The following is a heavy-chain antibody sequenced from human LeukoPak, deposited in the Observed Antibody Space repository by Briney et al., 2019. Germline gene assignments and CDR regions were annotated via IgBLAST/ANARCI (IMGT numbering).Heavy chain of an antibody. CDR3: AKPDTETDIVVVVAAPPPFDY. Sequence: GRSLRLSCAPCGFTFRIYGMQCVRQAPEKGLVWVAVISYEGNNNYYADSVKGRFTITRDNSKNTMSLQMNSLRAEDTAVYYCAKPDTETDIVVVVAAPPPFDYWGQGTLVTVSS. CDR2: ISYEGNNN. V-gene: IGHV3-30*18. J-gene: IGHJ4*02. CDR1: GFTFRIYG. D-gene: IGHD2-15*01.